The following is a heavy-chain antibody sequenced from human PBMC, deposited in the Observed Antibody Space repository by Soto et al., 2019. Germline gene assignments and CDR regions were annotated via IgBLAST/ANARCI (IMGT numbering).Heavy chain of an antibody. V-gene: IGHV1-24*01. Sequence: QVQLVQSGAEVKKPGASVKVSCKVSGYNLNDLSIHWVRQAPGKGLEWVGGSDPADGETIYAQKFQGRVTMTEATSTDTAYMELSSLRSEDTAVYYCATVIVSTIPLDCWGQGTLVTVSS. CDR1: GYNLNDLS. D-gene: IGHD5-12*01. J-gene: IGHJ4*02. CDR2: SDPADGET. CDR3: ATVIVSTIPLDC.